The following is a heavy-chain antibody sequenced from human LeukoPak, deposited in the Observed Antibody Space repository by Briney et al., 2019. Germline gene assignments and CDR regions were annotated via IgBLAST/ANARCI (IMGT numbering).Heavy chain of an antibody. CDR2: ISGSSTT. CDR1: GITFSDYS. Sequence: GGSLRLSCTASGITFSDYSMNWVRQAPGKGLEWVSYISGSSTTYYADSVRGRFTISRDNAKNSLYLQMSSLRAEDSAVYYCASFTVVGSYYYYMGVWGNGTTVTVSS. CDR3: ASFTVVGSYYYYMGV. J-gene: IGHJ6*03. V-gene: IGHV3-69-1*01. D-gene: IGHD3-10*01.